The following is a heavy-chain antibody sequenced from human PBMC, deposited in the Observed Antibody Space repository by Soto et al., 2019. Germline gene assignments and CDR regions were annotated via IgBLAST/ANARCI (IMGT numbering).Heavy chain of an antibody. D-gene: IGHD6-19*01. J-gene: IGHJ4*02. CDR3: VRHQRYSSGWYIDY. V-gene: IGHV4-39*01. CDR1: GGSINSANYY. Sequence: PSETLSLTCTVSGGSINSANYYWGWIRQPPGKGLEWIGNVYYRGTTYYNPSLKGRVTISVDTSKNQFSLKLSSVTAADSAVFFCVRHQRYSSGWYIDYWGQGTTVTVSS. CDR2: VYYRGTT.